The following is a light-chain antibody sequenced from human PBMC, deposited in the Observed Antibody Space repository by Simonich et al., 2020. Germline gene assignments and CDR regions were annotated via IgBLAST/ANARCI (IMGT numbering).Light chain of an antibody. CDR2: GVS. J-gene: IGKJ1*01. Sequence: DIVMTQTPLSLSVTPGQPASISCKSSQSLLHRDGKTYLYWYLQKPGQSPQLLIYGVSNRFSGVPDRFSGSGSGTDFTLKISRVEAEDVGVYYCMQSIQLPRTFGQGTKVEIK. V-gene: IGKV2D-29*02. CDR1: QSLLHRDGKTY. CDR3: MQSIQLPRT.